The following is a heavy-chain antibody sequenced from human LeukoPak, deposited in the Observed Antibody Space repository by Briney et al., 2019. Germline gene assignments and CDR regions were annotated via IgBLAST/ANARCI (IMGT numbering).Heavy chain of an antibody. CDR3: ARGPVWGLDY. D-gene: IGHD7-27*01. Sequence: ASVKASCRAAAFSLIAYYMHWVRQAPGQGLEWMGWIDPKSGGTSSEQSFQGRLTMTSDTSISTVYMELSGLRSDDTATYYCARGPVWGLDYWGLGTLVTVSS. CDR2: IDPKSGGT. CDR1: AFSLIAYY. V-gene: IGHV1-2*02. J-gene: IGHJ4*02.